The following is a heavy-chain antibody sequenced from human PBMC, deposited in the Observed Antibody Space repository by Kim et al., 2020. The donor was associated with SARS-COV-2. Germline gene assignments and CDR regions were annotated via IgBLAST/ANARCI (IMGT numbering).Heavy chain of an antibody. CDR2: ISYDGSNK. Sequence: GGSLRLSCAASGFTFSSYAMHWVRQAPGKGLEWVAVISYDGSNKYYADSVKGRFTISRDNSKNTLYLQMNSLRAEDTAVYYCARAGAGSGSYPHYYYYGMDVWGQGTTVTVSS. J-gene: IGHJ6*02. V-gene: IGHV3-30*04. CDR1: GFTFSSYA. D-gene: IGHD3-10*01. CDR3: ARAGAGSGSYPHYYYYGMDV.